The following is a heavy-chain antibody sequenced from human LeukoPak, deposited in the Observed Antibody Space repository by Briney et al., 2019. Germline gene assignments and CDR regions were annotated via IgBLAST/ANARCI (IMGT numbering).Heavy chain of an antibody. CDR2: IKQDGSEK. CDR1: GFTFSSYW. D-gene: IGHD5-18*01. J-gene: IGHJ6*03. CDR3: ARGVDTAITYYYYYMDV. V-gene: IGHV3-7*01. Sequence: GGSLRLSCAASGFTFSSYWMSWVRQAPGKGLEWVANIKQDGSEKYYVDSVKGRFTISRDNAKNSLYLQMNSLRAEDTAVYYCARGVDTAITYYYYYMDVWGKGTTVTVSS.